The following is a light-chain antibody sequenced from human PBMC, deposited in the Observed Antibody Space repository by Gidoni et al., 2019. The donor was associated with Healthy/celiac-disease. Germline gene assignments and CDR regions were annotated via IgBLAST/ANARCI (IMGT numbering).Light chain of an antibody. V-gene: IGKV1-39*01. CDR1: QSISSY. CDR2: AAS. CDR3: QQSYSTRGA. J-gene: IGKJ1*01. Sequence: DIQMTQSPSSLSASVGDRVTITCRASQSISSYLNWYQQKPGTARKLLIYAASSLQSGVPSRFSGSGAGTDFTLTISSLQPEDFATYYCQQSYSTRGAFGQGTKVEIK.